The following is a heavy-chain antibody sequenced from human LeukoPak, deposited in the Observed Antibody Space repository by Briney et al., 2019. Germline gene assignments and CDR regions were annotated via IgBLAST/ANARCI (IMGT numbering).Heavy chain of an antibody. CDR3: ARDGYNSGGDFDY. J-gene: IGHJ4*02. Sequence: PGGSLRLSCSASGFTFSSYAMTWVRQAPGKGLEWVSYISSSGSTIYYADSVKGRFTISRDNAKKSLYMQMNSLRGEDTAVYYCARDGYNSGGDFDYWGQGALVTVSS. V-gene: IGHV3-48*04. CDR2: ISSSGSTI. CDR1: GFTFSSYA. D-gene: IGHD5-24*01.